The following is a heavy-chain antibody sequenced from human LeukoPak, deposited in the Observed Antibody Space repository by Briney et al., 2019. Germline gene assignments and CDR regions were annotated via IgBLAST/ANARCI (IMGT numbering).Heavy chain of an antibody. Sequence: PSETLSLTCTVSGGSISSSSYYWGWIRQPPGKGLEWIGSIYYSGSTYYNPSLKSRVTISVDTSKNQFSLKLSSVTAADTAAYYCVVTTVTQTNWFDPWGQGTLVTVSS. D-gene: IGHD4-17*01. CDR2: IYYSGST. CDR1: GGSISSSSYY. V-gene: IGHV4-39*01. CDR3: VVTTVTQTNWFDP. J-gene: IGHJ5*02.